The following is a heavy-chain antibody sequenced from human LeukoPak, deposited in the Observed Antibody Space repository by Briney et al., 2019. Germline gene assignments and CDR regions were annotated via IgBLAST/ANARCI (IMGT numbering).Heavy chain of an antibody. CDR3: ARVRSPLYSSSWSRSEYYFDY. V-gene: IGHV3-20*04. D-gene: IGHD6-13*01. CDR2: INWNGGST. Sequence: GGALRLSCAASGFTFDDYGMCWVRQAPGKGLECVSGINWNGGSTGYADSVKGRFTISRDNAKNSLYLQMNSLRAEDTALYYCARVRSPLYSSSWSRSEYYFDYWGQGTLVTVSS. CDR1: GFTFDDYG. J-gene: IGHJ4*02.